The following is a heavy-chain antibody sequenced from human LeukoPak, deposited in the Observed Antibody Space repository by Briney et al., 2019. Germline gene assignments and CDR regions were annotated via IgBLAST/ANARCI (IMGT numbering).Heavy chain of an antibody. CDR3: ARAALNPGSGSDAFDI. D-gene: IGHD3-10*01. V-gene: IGHV4-4*02. CDR2: VNLQGST. CDR1: GGSITSTNY. Sequence: SGTLSLTCGVSGGSITSTNYWTWVRQPPGKGLEWIGEVNLQGSTNYNPSLMGRVAISVDMSENHISLQLTSVTAADTAVYYCARAALNPGSGSDAFDIWGQGTMVTVSS. J-gene: IGHJ3*02.